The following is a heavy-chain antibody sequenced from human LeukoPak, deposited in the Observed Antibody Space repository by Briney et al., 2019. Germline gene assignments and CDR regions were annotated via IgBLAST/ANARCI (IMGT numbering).Heavy chain of an antibody. J-gene: IGHJ4*02. CDR3: ARVHRIAARQGSDFDY. D-gene: IGHD6-6*01. CDR2: INHSGRT. V-gene: IGHV4-34*01. Sequence: SETLSLTCAVDGGSFSGYYWSWIRQPPGKGLEWIGEINHSGRTNYNPSLKSRVTISVDTSKNQFSLKLSSVTAADTAVYYCARVHRIAARQGSDFDYWGQGTLVTVSS. CDR1: GGSFSGYY.